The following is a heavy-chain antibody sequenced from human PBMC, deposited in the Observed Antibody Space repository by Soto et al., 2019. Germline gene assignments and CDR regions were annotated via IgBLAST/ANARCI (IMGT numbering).Heavy chain of an antibody. V-gene: IGHV3-23*01. Sequence: EVQLLESGGGLVQPGGSLRLSCAASGFTFSSYAMSWVRQAPGKGLEWVSVISGSGDITYYADSVKGRFTISRDNSKNTLYLQMNSLRAEDTAVYYCAKRSSGSYFDYWGQGTLVTVSS. CDR2: ISGSGDIT. D-gene: IGHD3-10*01. J-gene: IGHJ4*02. CDR3: AKRSSGSYFDY. CDR1: GFTFSSYA.